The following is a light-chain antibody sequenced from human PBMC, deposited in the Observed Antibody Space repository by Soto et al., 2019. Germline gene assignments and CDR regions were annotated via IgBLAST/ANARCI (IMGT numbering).Light chain of an antibody. CDR3: CSYTSSSTLYV. CDR1: SSDIGAYNY. Sequence: QSMLTQPASVSGSPGQSITISCTGTSSDIGAYNYVSWYQQHPGRAPKLIIYDVTHRPAGISSRFSASKSGNTASLTISVLQAEDEADYYCCSYTSSSTLYVFGTGTKLTVL. V-gene: IGLV2-14*03. J-gene: IGLJ1*01. CDR2: DVT.